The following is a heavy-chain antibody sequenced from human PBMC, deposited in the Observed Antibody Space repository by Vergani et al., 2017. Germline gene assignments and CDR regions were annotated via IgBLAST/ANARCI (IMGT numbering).Heavy chain of an antibody. D-gene: IGHD3/OR15-3a*01. CDR1: GGSISSYY. J-gene: IGHJ4*02. CDR3: ARAQRYGGLVPPGD. CDR2: IYYSGST. V-gene: IGHV4-59*01. Sequence: QVQLQESGPGLVKPSETLSLTCTVSGGSISSYYWSWIRQPPGKGLEWIGYIYYSGSTNYNPSLKSRVTISVDTSKNQVSLKLSSVTAADTAVYYCARAQRYGGLVPPGDWGQGTLVTVSS.